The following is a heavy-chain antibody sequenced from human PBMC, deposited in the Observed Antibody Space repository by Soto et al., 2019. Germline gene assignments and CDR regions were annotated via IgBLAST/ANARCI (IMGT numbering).Heavy chain of an antibody. CDR1: GFTFSDYS. CDR3: TRVYGDYGTLSDY. CDR2: ISSTSTFI. Sequence: EVQLVESGGGLVMPGDSLRLFCAASGFTFSDYSVNWVRQAPGKGLEWVSSISSTSTFIYYADSVRGRFTISRDNAKNSLYLQMISLRAEVTAAYYFTRVYGDYGTLSDYWGRGTPVTVSS. D-gene: IGHD4-17*01. J-gene: IGHJ4*02. V-gene: IGHV3-21*01.